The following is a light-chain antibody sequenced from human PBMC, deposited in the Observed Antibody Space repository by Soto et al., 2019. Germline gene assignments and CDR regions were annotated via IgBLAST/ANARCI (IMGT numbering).Light chain of an antibody. CDR1: QSVSSSY. V-gene: IGKV3-20*01. J-gene: IGKJ1*01. Sequence: EIVLTQSPGTLSLSPGERATLSCRASQSVSSSYLAWYQQKPGQAHRLLIYGASSRATGIPDRFSGSGSGTDLTLTISSLEPEDFAVYYCQQHGSSPTWTFGQGTKVEIK. CDR3: QQHGSSPTWT. CDR2: GAS.